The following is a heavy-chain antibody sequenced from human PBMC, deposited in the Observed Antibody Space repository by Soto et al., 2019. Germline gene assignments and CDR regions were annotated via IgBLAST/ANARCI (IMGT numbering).Heavy chain of an antibody. J-gene: IGHJ3*02. CDR1: GFTFSSYA. D-gene: IGHD3-22*01. V-gene: IGHV3-30-3*01. CDR2: ISYDGSNK. Sequence: QVQLVESGGGVVQPGRSLRLSCAASGFTFSSYAMHWVRQAPGKGLEWVAVISYDGSNKYYADSVKGRFTISRDNSKNXXYLQMNSLRAEDTAVYYCARGYRITMIVVADAFDIWGQGTMVTVSS. CDR3: ARGYRITMIVVADAFDI.